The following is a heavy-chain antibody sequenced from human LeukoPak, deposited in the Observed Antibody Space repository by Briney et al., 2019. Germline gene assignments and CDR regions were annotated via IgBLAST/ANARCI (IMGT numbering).Heavy chain of an antibody. CDR1: GGSISSYY. D-gene: IGHD3-9*01. V-gene: IGHV4-59*01. CDR3: AATRGYYDILTGYYSPYYFDY. Sequence: PSETLSLTCTASGGSISSYYWSWIRQPPGKGLEWIGYIYYSGSTNYNPSLKSRVTISVDTSKNQFSLKLSSVTAADTAVYYCAATRGYYDILTGYYSPYYFDYWGQGTLVTVSS. J-gene: IGHJ4*02. CDR2: IYYSGST.